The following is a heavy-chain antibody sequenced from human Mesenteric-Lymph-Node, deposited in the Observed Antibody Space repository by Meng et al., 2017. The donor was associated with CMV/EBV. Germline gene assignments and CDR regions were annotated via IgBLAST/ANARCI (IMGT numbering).Heavy chain of an antibody. CDR1: GITFSSYA. D-gene: IGHD3-3*01. Sequence: EVQLLESGGGLVQLGGSLRLSCAASGITFSSYAMSWVRQAPGKGLEWVSAISVSGGTAYYKDSVKGRFTISRDNSDNMLYLQMNSLRAEDTAVYYCAKGYGLFNYWGRGTLVTDSS. V-gene: IGHV3-23*01. J-gene: IGHJ4*02. CDR3: AKGYGLFNY. CDR2: ISVSGGTA.